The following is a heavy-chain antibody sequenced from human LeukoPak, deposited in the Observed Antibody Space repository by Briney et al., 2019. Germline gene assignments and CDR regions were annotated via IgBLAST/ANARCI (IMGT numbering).Heavy chain of an antibody. Sequence: GGSLRLSCAASGFTFGSYGMSWVRQAPGKGLEWVSFITPNADRTSYADSVEGRLTISRDNPRNTLYMQMNSLRDEDAAVYYCAIMHGYYDGSGYWVQWGQGTLVTVSS. V-gene: IGHV3-23*01. CDR1: GFTFGSYG. CDR2: ITPNADRT. J-gene: IGHJ1*01. D-gene: IGHD3-22*01. CDR3: AIMHGYYDGSGYWVQ.